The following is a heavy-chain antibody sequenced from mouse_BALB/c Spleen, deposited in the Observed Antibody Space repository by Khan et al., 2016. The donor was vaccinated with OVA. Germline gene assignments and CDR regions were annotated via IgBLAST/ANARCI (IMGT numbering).Heavy chain of an antibody. J-gene: IGHJ4*01. Sequence: VQLQESGPEVVRPGVSVKLSCKASGYTFSDYAMHWVKQSHAKSLEWIGVVNIYNGNTNYNQKFKGKATMTVDKSSSTAYMQLASLTSEDSAIXYCAGEDVLLRLRGMDYWGQGTSVTVSA. V-gene: IGHV1S137*01. CDR3: AGEDVLLRLRGMDY. CDR2: VNIYNGNT. CDR1: GYTFSDYA. D-gene: IGHD2-4*01.